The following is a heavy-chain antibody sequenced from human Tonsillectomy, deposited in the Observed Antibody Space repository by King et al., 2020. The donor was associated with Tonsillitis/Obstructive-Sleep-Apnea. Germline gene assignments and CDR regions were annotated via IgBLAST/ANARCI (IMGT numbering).Heavy chain of an antibody. D-gene: IGHD3-3*01. CDR2: INHSGST. CDR1: GGSFSDYY. J-gene: IGHJ4*02. CDR3: AREGKEGYYVFWSAYFDY. V-gene: IGHV4-34*01. Sequence: VQLQQWGAGLLKPSETLSLTCAVYGGSFSDYYWSWIRQPPGKGLEWIGEINHSGSTNYNPSLKSRVTISVDTSKNQFSLKLSSVTAADTAVYYCAREGKEGYYVFWSAYFDYWGQGTLAT.